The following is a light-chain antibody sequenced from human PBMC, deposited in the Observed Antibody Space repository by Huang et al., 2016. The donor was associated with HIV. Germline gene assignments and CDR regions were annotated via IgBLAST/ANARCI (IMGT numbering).Light chain of an antibody. J-gene: IGKJ2*01. CDR3: QQYVASPYT. Sequence: EIVLTQSPGTLSLSPGERATLSCRASQSVSSNYLAWYQQKPGQAPRLLIYAASNRATGIPDRFRGSGSGTDVTLTITRLEPEDFAVYSCQQYVASPYTFGQGTKLEIK. CDR2: AAS. CDR1: QSVSSNY. V-gene: IGKV3-20*01.